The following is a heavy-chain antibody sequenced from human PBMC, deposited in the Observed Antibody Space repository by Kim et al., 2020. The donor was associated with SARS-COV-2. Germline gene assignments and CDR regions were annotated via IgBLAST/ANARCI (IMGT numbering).Heavy chain of an antibody. D-gene: IGHD3-16*01. V-gene: IGHV1-3*01. CDR2: INAGNCNT. J-gene: IGHJ6*02. Sequence: ASVKVSCKASGYTLTTYAMHWVRQAPGQRLEWMGWINAGNCNTKYSQKFQGRVTITRDTSASTAYMELSSLRSEDTAVYFCAKDKSFFMITFGGESGGMDVWGQGTTVTVSS. CDR3: AKDKSFFMITFGGESGGMDV. CDR1: GYTLTTYA.